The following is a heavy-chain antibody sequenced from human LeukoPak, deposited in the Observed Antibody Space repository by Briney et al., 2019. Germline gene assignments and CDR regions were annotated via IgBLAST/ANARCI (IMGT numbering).Heavy chain of an antibody. J-gene: IGHJ4*02. CDR2: ISSSSSYT. D-gene: IGHD3-10*01. CDR3: ARVWFGDLFDY. V-gene: IGHV3-11*05. CDR1: GFTFSDYY. Sequence: PGGSLRLSCAASGFTFSDYYMSWIRQAPGKGLEWVSYISSSSSYTNYADSVKGRFTISRDNAKNSLYLQMNSLRAEDTAVYYCARVWFGDLFDYWGQGTLSPSPQ.